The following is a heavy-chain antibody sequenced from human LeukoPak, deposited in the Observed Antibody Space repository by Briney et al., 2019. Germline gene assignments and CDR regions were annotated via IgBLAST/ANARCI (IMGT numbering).Heavy chain of an antibody. J-gene: IGHJ6*02. CDR3: ARQNYDEVNYYYSGLDV. V-gene: IGHV4-59*08. CDR2: IYYGGST. Sequence: SETLSLTCTVSGGSISSNYWSGIRQPPAKGLEWIGYIYYGGSTDYNPSLKSRVTISVETSKNPFSLKLSSVTAADTAVYYCARQNYDEVNYYYSGLDVWGQGTTVTVSS. D-gene: IGHD3-3*01. CDR1: GGSISSNY.